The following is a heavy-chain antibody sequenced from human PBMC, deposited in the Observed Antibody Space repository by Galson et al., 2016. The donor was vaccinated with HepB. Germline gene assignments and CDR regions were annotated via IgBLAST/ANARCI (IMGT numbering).Heavy chain of an antibody. CDR3: AKVRQLAYSYGMDV. Sequence: SLRLSCAASGFTFSDYSMNWVRQAPGKGLEWVAIIWYDGSDKYYADSVKGRFTISRDNSKNTLYLQMNSLRAEDTAVYYCAKVRQLAYSYGMDVWGQGTTVTVSS. V-gene: IGHV3-33*06. J-gene: IGHJ6*02. CDR2: IWYDGSDK. D-gene: IGHD6-6*01. CDR1: GFTFSDYS.